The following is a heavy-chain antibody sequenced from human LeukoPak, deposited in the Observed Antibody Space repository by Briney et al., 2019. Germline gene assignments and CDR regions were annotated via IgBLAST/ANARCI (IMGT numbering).Heavy chain of an antibody. Sequence: SETLSLTCTVSGGSISSGDYYWSWIRQPPGKGLEWIGYIYYSGSTYYNPSLKSRVTISVDTSKNQFSLKLSSVTAADTAVYYCARGIAAAGTTSSYYFDYWGQGTLVTVSS. CDR2: IYYSGST. J-gene: IGHJ4*02. D-gene: IGHD6-13*01. CDR1: GGSISSGDYY. CDR3: ARGIAAAGTTSSYYFDY. V-gene: IGHV4-30-4*01.